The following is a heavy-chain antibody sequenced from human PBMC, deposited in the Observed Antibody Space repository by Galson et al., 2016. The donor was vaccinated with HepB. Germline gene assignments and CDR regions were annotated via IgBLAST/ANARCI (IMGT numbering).Heavy chain of an antibody. D-gene: IGHD4-11*01. J-gene: IGHJ4*02. CDR1: GASFTALW. Sequence: QSGADVKKPGESLMISCQASGASFTALWIGWVRQMPGKGLEWMGIIYPADSITRYSPSFQGQVTISADTSISTAYLQWSSLKASDTAIYYCARVVSNLGHYFDFWGQGTLVTVSS. CDR2: IYPADSIT. V-gene: IGHV5-51*01. CDR3: ARVVSNLGHYFDF.